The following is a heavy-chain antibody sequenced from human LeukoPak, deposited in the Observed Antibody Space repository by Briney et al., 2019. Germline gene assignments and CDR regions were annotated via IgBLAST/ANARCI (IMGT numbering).Heavy chain of an antibody. CDR3: ARDRHLTGSYFGFDY. D-gene: IGHD1-26*01. V-gene: IGHV1-46*01. Sequence: ASVTVSCKAAGYSFINYYMHWVRQAPGQGPEWMGKISPSDGSTSYAQKFQGRVTMTRETSTSTVYMELSSLRSEDTAVYFCARDRHLTGSYFGFDYWGQGTLVTVSS. CDR2: ISPSDGST. J-gene: IGHJ4*02. CDR1: GYSFINYY.